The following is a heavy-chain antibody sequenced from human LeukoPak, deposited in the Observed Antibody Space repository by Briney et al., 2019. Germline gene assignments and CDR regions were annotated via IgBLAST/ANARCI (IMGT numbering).Heavy chain of an antibody. V-gene: IGHV4-59*12. D-gene: IGHD4-17*01. CDR1: GGSISSYY. CDR3: ARDTDNDYGDYAEYFQH. J-gene: IGHJ1*01. Sequence: PSETLSLTCTVSGGSISSYYWSWIRQPPGKGLEWIGYIYYSGSTNYNPSLKSRVTISVDTSKNQFSLKLSSVTAADTAVYYCARDTDNDYGDYAEYFQHWGQGTLVTVSS. CDR2: IYYSGST.